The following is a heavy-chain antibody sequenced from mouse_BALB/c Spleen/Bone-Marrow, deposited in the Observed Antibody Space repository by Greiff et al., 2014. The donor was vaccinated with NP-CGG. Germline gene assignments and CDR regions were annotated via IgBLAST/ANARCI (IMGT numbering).Heavy chain of an antibody. V-gene: IGHV2-6-5*01. D-gene: IGHD1-1*01. CDR3: AKLGRSYYYFYV. Sequence: VQLQQSGPGLVAPSQSLSITCTVSGFSLTDYGVSWIRQPPGKGLEWLGVIWGGGSTYYNSALKSRLSISKDNSKSQVFLKMNSLQTVDSAMYYCAKLGRSYYYFYVWGAGTTVTVSS. CDR2: IWGGGST. CDR1: GFSLTDYG. J-gene: IGHJ1*01.